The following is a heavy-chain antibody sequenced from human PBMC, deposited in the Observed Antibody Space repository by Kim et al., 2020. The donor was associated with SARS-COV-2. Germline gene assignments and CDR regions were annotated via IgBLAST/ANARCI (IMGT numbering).Heavy chain of an antibody. CDR3: ARNRGRAFDI. CDR2: ISSSGSTI. J-gene: IGHJ3*02. CDR1: GFTFSSYE. D-gene: IGHD3-10*01. V-gene: IGHV3-48*03. Sequence: GGSLRLSCAASGFTFSSYEMNWVRQAPGKGLEWVSYISSSGSTIYYADSVKGRFTISGDNAKNSLYLQMNSLRAEDTAVYYCARNRGRAFDIWGQGTMVTVSS.